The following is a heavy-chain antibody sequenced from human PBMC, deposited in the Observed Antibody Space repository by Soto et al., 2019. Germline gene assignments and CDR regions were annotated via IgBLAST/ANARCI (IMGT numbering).Heavy chain of an antibody. CDR2: IYPGDSDT. V-gene: IGHV5-51*01. D-gene: IGHD2-15*01. CDR3: ARHPPCSGGSCYCSFDI. Sequence: GESLKISCKGSGYSFNSYWIGWVRQMPGKGLEWMGIIYPGDSDTRYSPSFQGQVTISADKSISTAYLPWSSLKASGTPMCYCARHPPCSGGSCYCSFDIWGQGTMVIVSS. CDR1: GYSFNSYW. J-gene: IGHJ3*02.